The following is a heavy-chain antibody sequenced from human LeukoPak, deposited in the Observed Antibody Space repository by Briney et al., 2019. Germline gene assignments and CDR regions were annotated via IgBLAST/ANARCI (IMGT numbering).Heavy chain of an antibody. CDR3: ARGVLMADTDV. Sequence: GGSLRLSCVVSGFTFSNWWMSWVRQAPGKGLEWVSVIYSGGSTYYADSVEGRFTISRDNSKNTLYLQMNSLRAEDTAVYYCARGVLMADTDVWGKGTTVTVSS. V-gene: IGHV3-66*01. D-gene: IGHD2-8*01. CDR2: IYSGGST. CDR1: GFTFSNWW. J-gene: IGHJ6*03.